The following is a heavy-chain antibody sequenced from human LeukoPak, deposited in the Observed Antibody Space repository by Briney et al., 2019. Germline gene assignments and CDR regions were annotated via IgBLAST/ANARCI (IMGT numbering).Heavy chain of an antibody. CDR1: GGTFSSYA. CDR2: IIPIFGTA. D-gene: IGHD2-21*02. V-gene: IGHV1-69*13. Sequence: SVKVSCKASGGTFSSYAISWVRQAPGQGLEWMGGIIPIFGTANYAQKFQGRVTITADESTSTAYMELSSLRSEDTAVYYCASPGDCGGDCYSFGYWGQGTLVTVSS. CDR3: ASPGDCGGDCYSFGY. J-gene: IGHJ4*02.